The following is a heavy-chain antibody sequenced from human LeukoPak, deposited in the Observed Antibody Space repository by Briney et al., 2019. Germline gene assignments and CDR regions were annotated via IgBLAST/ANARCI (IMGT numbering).Heavy chain of an antibody. D-gene: IGHD2-2*01. Sequence: GASVKVSCKASGYTFTSYYMHWVRQAPGQGLEWMGIINPSGGSTSYAQKFQGRVTMTRDTSISTAYMELSRLRSDDTAVYYCAREIRCSSTSCPNWFDPWGQGTLVTVSS. J-gene: IGHJ5*02. CDR1: GYTFTSYY. V-gene: IGHV1-46*01. CDR2: INPSGGST. CDR3: AREIRCSSTSCPNWFDP.